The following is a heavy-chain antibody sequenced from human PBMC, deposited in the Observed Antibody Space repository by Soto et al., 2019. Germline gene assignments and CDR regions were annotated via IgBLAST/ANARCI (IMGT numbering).Heavy chain of an antibody. D-gene: IGHD5-18*01. CDR1: GFAFSSYG. Sequence: QAQLVESGGGVVQPGGSLSLSFAASGFAFSSYGMHWVRQAPATGLEWVAVISYDGSLQYYADSVKGRFTISRDNSKNMVLLQMSSLRAEDTAVYYCVSDRGYGHASVPYSWGQGTLVSVSS. CDR3: VSDRGYGHASVPYS. CDR2: ISYDGSLQ. J-gene: IGHJ4*02. V-gene: IGHV3-30*03.